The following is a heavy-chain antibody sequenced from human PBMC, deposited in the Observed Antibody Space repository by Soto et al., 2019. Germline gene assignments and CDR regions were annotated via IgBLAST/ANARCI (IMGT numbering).Heavy chain of an antibody. J-gene: IGHJ2*01. D-gene: IGHD3-22*01. CDR2: FIPIFGTA. V-gene: IGHV1-69*06. CDR1: GGTFSSYA. Sequence: QVQLVQSGAEVKKPGSSVKVSCKASGGTFSSYAISWVQQAPGKGLEWRGGFIPIFGTANYAQKFKGRVKITADKSTSTAYMEMSSLRSEDTAVYYCATAVVVVITYHWYFDLWGRGTLVTVSS. CDR3: ATAVVVVITYHWYFDL.